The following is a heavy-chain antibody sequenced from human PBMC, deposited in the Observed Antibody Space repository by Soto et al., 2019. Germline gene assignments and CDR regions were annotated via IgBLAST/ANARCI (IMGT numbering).Heavy chain of an antibody. D-gene: IGHD2-15*01. Sequence: QVQLVQSGPELKKPGASLKVSCKASGYTFINTGISWVRQAPGQGLEWMGWINPYNDNTNYAQRFQGRVSVTTDRSRSTAYMELRSLRSDDTAVYYCARDIYFTGGGCYLLDGMDVWGQGTAVTVSS. CDR1: GYTFINTG. V-gene: IGHV1-18*04. CDR3: ARDIYFTGGGCYLLDGMDV. CDR2: INPYNDNT. J-gene: IGHJ6*02.